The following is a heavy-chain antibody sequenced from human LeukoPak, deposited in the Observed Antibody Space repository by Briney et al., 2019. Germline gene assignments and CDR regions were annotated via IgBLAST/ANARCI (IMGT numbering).Heavy chain of an antibody. Sequence: SETLSLTCAVYGGSFSGYYWSWIRQPPGKGLEWIGEINHSGSTNYNPSLKSRVTMSVDTSKNQFSLKLSSVTAADTAVYCCARFSRFTGYNWFDPWGQGTLVTVSS. CDR3: ARFSRFTGYNWFDP. CDR2: INHSGST. CDR1: GGSFSGYY. V-gene: IGHV4-34*01. D-gene: IGHD3-3*01. J-gene: IGHJ5*02.